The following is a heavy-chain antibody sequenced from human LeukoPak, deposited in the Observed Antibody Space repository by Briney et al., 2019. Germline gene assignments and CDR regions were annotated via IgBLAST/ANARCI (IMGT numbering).Heavy chain of an antibody. J-gene: IGHJ6*02. CDR1: GFIFNTHK. CDR2: ISSSGSYI. CDR3: ARGTMDGMDV. V-gene: IGHV3-21*01. Sequence: GGSLRLSCAASGFIFNTHKMNWVRQAPGKGLEWLSSISSSGSYIYYADSVKGRFTISRDNAENSLHLQMDSLRAEDTALYFCARGTMDGMDVWGQGTTVTVSS.